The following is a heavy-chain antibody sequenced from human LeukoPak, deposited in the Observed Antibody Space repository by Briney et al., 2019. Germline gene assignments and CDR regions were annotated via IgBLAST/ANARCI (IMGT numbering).Heavy chain of an antibody. CDR1: GYTFTNYG. CDR3: ARDSITMVRGVQD. J-gene: IGHJ4*02. Sequence: ASVKVSCKASGYTFTNYGTSWVRQAPGQGLEWMGWISAKNGNTNYAQKFQGRVTMTRDTSISTAYMELSRLRSDDTAVYYCARDSITMVRGVQDWGQGTLVTVSS. D-gene: IGHD3-10*01. V-gene: IGHV1-18*01. CDR2: ISAKNGNT.